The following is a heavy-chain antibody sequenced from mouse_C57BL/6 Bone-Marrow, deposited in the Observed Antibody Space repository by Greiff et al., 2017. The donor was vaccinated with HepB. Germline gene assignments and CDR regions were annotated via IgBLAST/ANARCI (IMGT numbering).Heavy chain of an antibody. J-gene: IGHJ3*01. CDR3: ARIGAVAY. CDR1: GYAFSSYW. Sequence: QVQLKESGAELVKPGASVKISCKASGYAFSSYWMNWVKQRPGKGLEWIGQIYPGDGDTNYNGKFKGKATLTADKSSSTAYMQLSSLTSEDSAVYFCARIGAVAYWGQGTLVTVSA. CDR2: IYPGDGDT. V-gene: IGHV1-82*01.